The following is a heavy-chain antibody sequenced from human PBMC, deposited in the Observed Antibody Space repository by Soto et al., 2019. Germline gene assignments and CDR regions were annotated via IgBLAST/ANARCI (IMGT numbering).Heavy chain of an antibody. J-gene: IGHJ4*02. V-gene: IGHV3-23*01. Sequence: WGTLRLSCAASGFTFSSYAITWVRQAPGKGLEWVSTISGTGTTTYYADSVKRRFTISRDNSKNTLYLQMNSLRTEDTAVYYCVKAVYLLDFDYWGQGTLVTSPQ. CDR3: VKAVYLLDFDY. CDR1: GFTFSSYA. D-gene: IGHD2-8*01. CDR2: ISGTGTTT.